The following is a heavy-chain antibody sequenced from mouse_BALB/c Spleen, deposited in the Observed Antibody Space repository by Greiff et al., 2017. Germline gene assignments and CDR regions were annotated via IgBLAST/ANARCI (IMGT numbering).Heavy chain of an antibody. CDR3: ARGGDGYEAWFAY. CDR2: ISSGGSYT. CDR1: GFTFSSYA. V-gene: IGHV5-9-4*01. J-gene: IGHJ3*01. Sequence: EVQVVESGGGLVKPGGSLKLSCAASGFTFSSYAMSWVRQSPEKRLEWVAEISSGGSYTYYPDTVTGRFTISRDNAKNTLYLEMSSLRSEDTAMYYCARGGDGYEAWFAYWGQGTLVTVSA. D-gene: IGHD2-2*01.